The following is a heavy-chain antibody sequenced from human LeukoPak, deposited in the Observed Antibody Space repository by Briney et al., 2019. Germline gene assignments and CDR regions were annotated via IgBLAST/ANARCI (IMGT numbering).Heavy chain of an antibody. D-gene: IGHD3-3*01. CDR1: GFTFSGYA. J-gene: IGHJ4*02. CDR3: AKGYQSDFWSGSYFDF. V-gene: IGHV3-23*01. Sequence: GGFLRLSCAASGFTFSGYAMTWVRQTSGKGLECVSTISGGGGSTYYANSMQGRFTISRDNSKNTLYLQMDSLRAEDTAVYYCAKGYQSDFWSGSYFDFWGQGALVTVSS. CDR2: ISGGGGST.